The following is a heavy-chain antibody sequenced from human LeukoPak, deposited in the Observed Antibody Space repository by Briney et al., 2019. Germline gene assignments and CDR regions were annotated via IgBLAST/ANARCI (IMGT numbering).Heavy chain of an antibody. Sequence: SETLSLTCTVSGGSISDYYWTWIRQPPGKGLEWVGYIYYSGSTNYNPSLKSRLTISVDTSKSLFSLKLSSVTAADTAVYYCARGLLGYSSSWLGVAFDIWGQGTMVSVSS. D-gene: IGHD6-13*01. J-gene: IGHJ3*02. CDR2: IYYSGST. CDR3: ARGLLGYSSSWLGVAFDI. V-gene: IGHV4-59*01. CDR1: GGSISDYY.